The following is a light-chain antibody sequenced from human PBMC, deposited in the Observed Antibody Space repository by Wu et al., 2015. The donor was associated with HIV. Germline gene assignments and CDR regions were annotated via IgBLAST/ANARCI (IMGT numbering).Light chain of an antibody. J-gene: IGKJ1*01. CDR3: LQDYEFPRA. CDR1: RDIGSY. CDR2: GTS. V-gene: IGKV1-6*01. Sequence: AIQMTQSPSSLPASVGDTVTITCRSSRDIGSYLSWYQLAPGKAPKLLIYGTSALDTGVPLRFVGGKSGTDFTLTIKNVQPEDFASYFCLQDYEFPRAFGQGTRVEIK.